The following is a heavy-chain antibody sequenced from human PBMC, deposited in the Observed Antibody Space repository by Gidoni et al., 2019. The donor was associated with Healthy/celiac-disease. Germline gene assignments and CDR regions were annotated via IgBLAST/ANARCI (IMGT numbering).Heavy chain of an antibody. CDR2: ISWNSGSI. CDR3: AKDNSHYGSGSPFDY. CDR1: GFTFDDYA. D-gene: IGHD3-10*01. Sequence: EVQLVESGGGLVQPGRSLSLSCAASGFTFDDYAMHWVRQAPGKGLEWVSGISWNSGSIGYADSVKGRFTISRDNAKNSLYLQMNSLRAEDTALYYCAKDNSHYGSGSPFDYWGQGTLVTVSS. V-gene: IGHV3-9*01. J-gene: IGHJ4*02.